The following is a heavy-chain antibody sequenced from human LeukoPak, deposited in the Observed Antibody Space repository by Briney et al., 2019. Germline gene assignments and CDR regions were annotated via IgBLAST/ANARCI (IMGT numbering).Heavy chain of an antibody. CDR1: GGPISSYY. CDR3: ARERILQD. D-gene: IGHD2-15*01. V-gene: IGHV4-59*01. CDR2: IYYSGST. J-gene: IGHJ4*02. Sequence: PSETLSLTCTVSGGPISSYYWSWIRQPPGKGLEWIGYIYYSGSTNYNPSLKSRVTISVDTSKNQFSLKLSSVTAADTAVYYCARERILQDWGQGTLVTVSS.